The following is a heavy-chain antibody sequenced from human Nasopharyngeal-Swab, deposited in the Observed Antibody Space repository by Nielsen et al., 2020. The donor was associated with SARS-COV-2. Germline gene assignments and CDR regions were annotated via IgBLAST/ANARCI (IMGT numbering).Heavy chain of an antibody. J-gene: IGHJ4*02. V-gene: IGHV1-3*01. Sequence: ASVKVSCKASGYTFTSYAMHWVRQAPGQRLEWMGWINAGNGNTKYSQKFQGRVTITADESTSTAYMELSSLRSEDTAVYYCVYGSGSYYNLYYWGQGTLVTVSS. D-gene: IGHD3-10*01. CDR1: GYTFTSYA. CDR3: VYGSGSYYNLYY. CDR2: INAGNGNT.